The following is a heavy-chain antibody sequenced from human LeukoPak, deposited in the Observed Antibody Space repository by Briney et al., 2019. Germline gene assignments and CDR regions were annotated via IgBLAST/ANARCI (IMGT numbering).Heavy chain of an antibody. V-gene: IGHV3-23*01. D-gene: IGHD5-24*01. Sequence: PGGSLRLSCAASGFTFSSYAMSWVRQAPGKGLEWVSAISGSGGSTYYADSVKGRFTISRDNSKNTLYLQMNSLRAEDTAVYYCAREAHSRDGYNSGDGDFDYWGQGTLVTVSS. J-gene: IGHJ4*02. CDR2: ISGSGGST. CDR1: GFTFSSYA. CDR3: AREAHSRDGYNSGDGDFDY.